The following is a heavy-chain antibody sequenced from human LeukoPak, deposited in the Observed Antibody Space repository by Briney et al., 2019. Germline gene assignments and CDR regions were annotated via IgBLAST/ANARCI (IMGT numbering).Heavy chain of an antibody. CDR3: ARRKYQLLSYAFDI. CDR1: GGSFSGYY. CDR2: INHSGST. V-gene: IGHV4-34*01. D-gene: IGHD2-2*01. Sequence: PSETLSLTCAVYGGSFSGYYWSWIRQPPGKGLEWIGEINHSGSTNYNPSLKSRVTISVDTSKNQFSLKLSSVTAADTAVYYCARRKYQLLSYAFDIWGQGTMVTVSS. J-gene: IGHJ3*02.